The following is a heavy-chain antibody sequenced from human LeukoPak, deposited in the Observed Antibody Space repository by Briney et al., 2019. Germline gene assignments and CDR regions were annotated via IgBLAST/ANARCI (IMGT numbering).Heavy chain of an antibody. CDR1: GGFIASTTYH. D-gene: IGHD3-10*01. V-gene: IGHV4-39*01. CDR3: ARQRGFGTNDY. CDR2: FYYGGST. J-gene: IGHJ4*02. Sequence: SETLSLTCTVSGGFIASTTYHWGWIRQPPGKGLEWIGTFYYGGSTYYNPSLKSRLTISVDTSKNLLSLNLTSVTAADTAVYYCARQRGFGTNDYWGQGTLVTVSS.